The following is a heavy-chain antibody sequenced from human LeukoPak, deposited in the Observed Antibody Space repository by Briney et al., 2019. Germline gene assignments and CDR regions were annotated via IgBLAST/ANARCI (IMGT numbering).Heavy chain of an antibody. CDR3: AKAAYGDYAGAFDI. V-gene: IGHV3-23*01. D-gene: IGHD4-17*01. CDR1: GFTLSTYA. Sequence: GGSLRLSCAASGFTLSTYAMTWVRQAPGKGLEWVSSISGSGAGKFYAAPVKGRFTTSRDNSKNTLYVQMNSLRAEDTAVYYCAKAAYGDYAGAFDIWGQGTMVIVSS. J-gene: IGHJ3*02. CDR2: ISGSGAGK.